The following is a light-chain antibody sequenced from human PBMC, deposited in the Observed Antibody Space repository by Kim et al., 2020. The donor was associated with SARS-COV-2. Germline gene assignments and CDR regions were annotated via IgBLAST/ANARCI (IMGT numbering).Light chain of an antibody. CDR1: SSDVGGYNS. CDR3: SSYTRSSTLL. J-gene: IGLJ2*01. CDR2: DVS. V-gene: IGLV2-14*03. Sequence: GQSLAITGTCTSSDVGGYNSVSWHQQPPGNVPQLMIYDVSERPSVVSKRFSGSKSGTTASLTISGLQTEDEADYYCSSYTRSSTLLFGGGTQLTVL.